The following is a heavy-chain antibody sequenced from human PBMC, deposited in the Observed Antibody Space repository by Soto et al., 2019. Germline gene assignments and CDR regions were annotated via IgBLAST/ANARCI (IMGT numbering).Heavy chain of an antibody. D-gene: IGHD3-3*01. Sequence: SQTLSLTCVISGDSVSSNSAAWNWIRQSPSRGLEWLGRTYYRSKWYNDYAVSVKSRITINPDTSKNHFSLQLNSVTPEETAVIYCARGKEENDFWSGTDAFDIWGQGTMVTVS. CDR3: ARGKEENDFWSGTDAFDI. V-gene: IGHV6-1*01. CDR2: TYYRSKWYN. J-gene: IGHJ3*02. CDR1: GDSVSSNSAA.